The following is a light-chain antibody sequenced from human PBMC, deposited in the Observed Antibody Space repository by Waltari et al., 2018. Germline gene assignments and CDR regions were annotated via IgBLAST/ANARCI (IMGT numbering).Light chain of an antibody. CDR3: QKYGTLPAT. Sequence: EIVLTQSPGTLSLSPGERATLSCRASQSVSKYLAWYQQKPGQAPRLLIYDASTRATGIPDRFSATGWGTDFSLSISRLEPEDFAVYYCQKYGTLPATFG. V-gene: IGKV3-20*01. J-gene: IGKJ1*01. CDR1: QSVSKY. CDR2: DAS.